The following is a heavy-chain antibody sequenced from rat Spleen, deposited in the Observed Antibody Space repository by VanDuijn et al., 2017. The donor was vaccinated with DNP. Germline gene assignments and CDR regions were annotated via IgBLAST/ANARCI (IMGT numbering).Heavy chain of an antibody. V-gene: IGHV5-31*01. D-gene: IGHD1-4*01. CDR3: TSRPPPTRGPFDY. CDR2: ITNTGDGS. J-gene: IGHJ2*01. Sequence: EVQLVESGGGPAQPGRSLKLSCVASGFIFSNYWMTWIRQAPGKGLEWVASITNTGDGSYYSDSVKGRFSISRDDARSTLYLQMDSLRSEDTATYYCTSRPPPTRGPFDYWGQGIMVTVSS. CDR1: GFIFSNYW.